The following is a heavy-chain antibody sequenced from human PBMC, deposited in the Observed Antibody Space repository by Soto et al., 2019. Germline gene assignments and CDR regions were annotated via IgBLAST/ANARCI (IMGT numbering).Heavy chain of an antibody. V-gene: IGHV2-5*01. J-gene: IGHJ5*02. CDR1: GFSLRTSGVG. D-gene: IGHD6-19*01. CDR2: IYWNDDK. CDR3: AKIGSSGWYGWFDP. Sequence: QITLKESGPTLVKPTQTLTLTCIFSGFSLRTSGVGVGWIRQPPGKALEWLGFIYWNDDKRYSPSLKSRLTISKDTSKNQVVLTMTYMDPVDTATYYCAKIGSSGWYGWFDPWGQGTLVTVSS.